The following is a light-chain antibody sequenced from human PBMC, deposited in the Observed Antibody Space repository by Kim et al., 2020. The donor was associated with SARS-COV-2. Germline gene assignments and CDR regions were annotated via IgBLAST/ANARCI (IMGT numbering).Light chain of an antibody. J-gene: IGLJ3*02. V-gene: IGLV2-14*03. Sequence: QSALTQPASVSGSPGQSITISCTGTSSDVGGYNYVSWYQQHPGKAPKLMIYDVSNRPSGGSNRFSGSKSGNTASLTISGLQTEDEAGYYCSSYTSSSTRVFGGGTKLTVL. CDR3: SSYTSSSTRV. CDR1: SSDVGGYNY. CDR2: DVS.